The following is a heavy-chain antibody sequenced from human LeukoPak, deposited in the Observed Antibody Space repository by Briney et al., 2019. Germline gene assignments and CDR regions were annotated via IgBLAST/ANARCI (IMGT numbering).Heavy chain of an antibody. D-gene: IGHD3-10*01. Sequence: GGSLRLSCAASGITFSSHWMHWVRQGPGKGLVWVSRINGDGSSTSYADSVKGRFTISRDNAKRTAYLQLNSLSAEDTAVYYCVVNIGSGTYGYFQPWGQGTLVTVSS. CDR2: INGDGSST. V-gene: IGHV3-74*03. CDR3: VVNIGSGTYGYFQP. J-gene: IGHJ1*01. CDR1: GITFSSHW.